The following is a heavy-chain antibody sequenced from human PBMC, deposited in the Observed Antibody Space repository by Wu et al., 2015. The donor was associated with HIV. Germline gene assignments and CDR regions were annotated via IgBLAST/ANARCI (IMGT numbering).Heavy chain of an antibody. J-gene: IGHJ4*02. CDR3: ARGSRNYLFDY. D-gene: IGHD4-11*01. Sequence: QVQLVQSGAEVKKPGASVKVSCKASGYIFIQNHMHWVRQAPGQGLEWMGWINPNNGVTNYARHFRGRVTVTSDTSISSAYMELSSLTSDDTALYFCARGSRNYLFDYWGQGTQVTVSS. CDR1: GYIFIQNH. V-gene: IGHV1-2*02. CDR2: INPNNGVT.